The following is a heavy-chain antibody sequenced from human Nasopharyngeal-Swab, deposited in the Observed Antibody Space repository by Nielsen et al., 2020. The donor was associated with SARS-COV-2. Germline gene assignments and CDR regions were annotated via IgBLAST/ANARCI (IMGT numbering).Heavy chain of an antibody. CDR1: GGSISSGGYY. D-gene: IGHD4-23*01. V-gene: IGHV4-31*03. CDR3: ARFRGRHGNDY. Sequence: SEPLSLTSTFSGGSISSGGYYWSWIPQPPGKGLEGIGYIYYSGTTYYNPSLKSRVTISVDTSKNQFSLKLSSVTAADTAVYYCARFRGRHGNDYWGQGTLVTVSS. J-gene: IGHJ4*02. CDR2: IYYSGTT.